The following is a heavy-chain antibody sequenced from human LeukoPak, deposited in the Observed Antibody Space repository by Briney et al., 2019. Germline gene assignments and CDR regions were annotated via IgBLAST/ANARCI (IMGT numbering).Heavy chain of an antibody. CDR3: ARKPKGGATSGDWFDA. D-gene: IGHD1-26*01. CDR2: IIPIFGTA. J-gene: IGHJ5*02. Sequence: SVKVSCKASGGTFISYAISWLRQAPGQGLEWMGGIIPIFGTANYAQKFQGRVTITTDDSTSTAYMELSSLRSEHTAVYYCARKPKGGATSGDWFDAWGQGTLVTVSA. V-gene: IGHV1-69*05. CDR1: GGTFISYA.